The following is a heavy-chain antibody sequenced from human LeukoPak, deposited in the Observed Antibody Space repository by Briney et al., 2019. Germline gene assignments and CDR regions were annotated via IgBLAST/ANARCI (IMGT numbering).Heavy chain of an antibody. CDR1: GFTFSSYG. Sequence: PGGSLRLSCAASGFTFSSYGMHWVRQAPGKGLEWVAFIRYDGSNKYYADSVKGRFTISRDNSKNTLYLQMNSLRAEDTAVYYCAKDQIPGSPYYYYGMDVWGQGTTVTVSS. CDR2: IRYDGSNK. CDR3: AKDQIPGSPYYYYGMDV. D-gene: IGHD2-21*01. V-gene: IGHV3-30*02. J-gene: IGHJ6*02.